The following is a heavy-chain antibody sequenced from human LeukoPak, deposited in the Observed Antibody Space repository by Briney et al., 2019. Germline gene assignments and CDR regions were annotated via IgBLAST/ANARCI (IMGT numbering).Heavy chain of an antibody. Sequence: SETLSLTCAVYGGSFSGYYWSWIRQPPGKGLEWIGEINHSGSTNCNPSLKSRVTISVDTSKNQFSLKLSSVTAADTAVYYCARGPPAYVSSSSRKVTRKYYFDYWGQGTLVTVSS. CDR1: GGSFSGYY. V-gene: IGHV4-34*01. D-gene: IGHD6-6*01. CDR2: INHSGST. J-gene: IGHJ4*02. CDR3: ARGPPAYVSSSSRKVTRKYYFDY.